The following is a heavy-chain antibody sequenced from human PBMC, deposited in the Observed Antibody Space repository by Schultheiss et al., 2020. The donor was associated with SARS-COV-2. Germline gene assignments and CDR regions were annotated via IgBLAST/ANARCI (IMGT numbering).Heavy chain of an antibody. V-gene: IGHV3-7*01. J-gene: IGHJ4*02. Sequence: GGSLRLSCAASGFTFSNAWMSWVRQAPGKGLEWVANIKQDGSEKYYVDSVKGRFTISRDNAKNSLYLQMNSLRAEDTAVYYCAKEFCSGGSCGLFVYWGQGTLVTVSS. CDR3: AKEFCSGGSCGLFVY. CDR2: IKQDGSEK. CDR1: GFTFSNAW. D-gene: IGHD2-15*01.